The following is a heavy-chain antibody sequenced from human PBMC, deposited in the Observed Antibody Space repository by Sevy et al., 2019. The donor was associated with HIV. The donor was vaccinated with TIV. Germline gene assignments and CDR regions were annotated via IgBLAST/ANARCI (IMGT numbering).Heavy chain of an antibody. V-gene: IGHV3-21*01. CDR1: GFTFKDDF. D-gene: IGHD3-10*01. CDR2: ISSRSTCT. Sequence: GGSLRLSCVGSGFTFKDDFMTWVRQAPGKGLEWVSSISSRSTCTYDADSVNDRFSISRDNAQNAMFLQMNSVRPEDTAVYYCARDRDDYASGRRHPYYYYHGMDVWGQGTTVTVSS. J-gene: IGHJ6*02. CDR3: ARDRDDYASGRRHPYYYYHGMDV.